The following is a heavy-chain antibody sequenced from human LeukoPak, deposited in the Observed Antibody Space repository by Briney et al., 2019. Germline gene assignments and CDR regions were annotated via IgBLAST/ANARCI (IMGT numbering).Heavy chain of an antibody. CDR3: ARSRDSSSWTLDY. Sequence: SVKVSFKASGGTFSSYAISWVRQAPGQGLEWIGGIIPIFGTANYAQKFQGRVTITADESTSTAYMELSSLRSEDTAVYYCARSRDSSSWTLDYWGQGTLVTVSS. J-gene: IGHJ4*02. V-gene: IGHV1-69*13. D-gene: IGHD6-13*01. CDR1: GGTFSSYA. CDR2: IIPIFGTA.